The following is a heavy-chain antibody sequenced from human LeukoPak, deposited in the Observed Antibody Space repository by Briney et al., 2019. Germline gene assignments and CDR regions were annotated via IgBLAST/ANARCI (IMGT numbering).Heavy chain of an antibody. D-gene: IGHD3-10*01. CDR1: AFTFSSYW. J-gene: IGHJ3*02. Sequence: GGSLRLSCAGSAFTFSSYWMSWVRQAPGKGPEWVANIKDDGSEKYYLDSVKGRFTISRDNAKNSLYLQMNSLRAEDTAVYSCARIKEYGFDIWGQGTMVTV. V-gene: IGHV3-7*01. CDR3: ARIKEYGFDI. CDR2: IKDDGSEK.